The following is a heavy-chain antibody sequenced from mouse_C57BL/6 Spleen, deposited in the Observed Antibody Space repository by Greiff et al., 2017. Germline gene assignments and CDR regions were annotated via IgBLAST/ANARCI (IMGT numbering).Heavy chain of an antibody. Sequence: LQESGAELAKPGASVKLSCKASGSTFTSYWMPWLKQRPGHGLEWIVYLNPSSGYTKYNQKLTDQATLTRDKSSSTAYMQLSSLTYEDSAVYYCARGGSSGFDVWAQGTTRTDSS. CDR1: GSTFTSYW. V-gene: IGHV1-7*01. D-gene: IGHD1-1*01. CDR3: ARGGSSGFDV. CDR2: LNPSSGYT. J-gene: IGHJ2*01.